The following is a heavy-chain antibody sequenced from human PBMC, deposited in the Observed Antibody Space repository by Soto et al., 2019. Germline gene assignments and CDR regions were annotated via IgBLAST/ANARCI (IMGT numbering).Heavy chain of an antibody. Sequence: SETLSLTCTVSGGSISSYYWSWIRQPPGKGLEWIGYIYYSGSTNYNPSLKSRVTISVDTSKNQFSLKLSSVTAADTAVYYCARPPPSGYDHAEWGQGTLVTVSS. D-gene: IGHD5-12*01. J-gene: IGHJ4*02. CDR3: ARPPPSGYDHAE. CDR1: GGSISSYY. V-gene: IGHV4-59*12. CDR2: IYYSGST.